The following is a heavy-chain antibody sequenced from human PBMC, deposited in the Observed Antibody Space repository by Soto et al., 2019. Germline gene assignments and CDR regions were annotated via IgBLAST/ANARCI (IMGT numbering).Heavy chain of an antibody. V-gene: IGHV5-51*01. CDR1: GYTFTSYW. Sequence: GESLKISCKGSGYTFTSYWIGWVRQMPGEGLEWLGVIYPGDSDTRYSPSFQGQVTISADKSINTAYLQWGSLKASDSAIYYCARSAGNAGRFSEYWGQGPMLTVYS. J-gene: IGHJ4*02. D-gene: IGHD2-15*01. CDR2: IYPGDSDT. CDR3: ARSAGNAGRFSEY.